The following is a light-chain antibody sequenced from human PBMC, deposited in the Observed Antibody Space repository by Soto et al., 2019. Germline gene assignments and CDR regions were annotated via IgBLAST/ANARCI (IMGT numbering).Light chain of an antibody. CDR1: QSVSSTY. J-gene: IGKJ1*01. CDR3: QQYAGSPWT. V-gene: IGKV3-20*01. Sequence: EIVLTQSPGTLSLSPGERATLSCRASQSVSSTYLAWDRQKPGQAPRLLIYGASSRATGIPDRFSGSGSGTDFTLIISRLEPEDFAVYYCQQYAGSPWTFGQGTKVDI. CDR2: GAS.